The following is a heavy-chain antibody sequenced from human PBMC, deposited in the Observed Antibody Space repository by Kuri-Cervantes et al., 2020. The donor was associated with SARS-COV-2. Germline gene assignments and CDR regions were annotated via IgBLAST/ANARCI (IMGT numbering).Heavy chain of an antibody. CDR3: ARDLRELQFTY. CDR1: GFILRDYV. J-gene: IGHJ4*02. Sequence: RGSLRLSCAASGFILRDYVMSWVRQAPGKGLEWVSAISGSGGSTYYADSVKGRFTISRANSKNTLYLQMNSLRAEDTAVYYCARDLRELQFTYWGQGTLVTVSS. D-gene: IGHD1-7*01. V-gene: IGHV3-23*01. CDR2: ISGSGGST.